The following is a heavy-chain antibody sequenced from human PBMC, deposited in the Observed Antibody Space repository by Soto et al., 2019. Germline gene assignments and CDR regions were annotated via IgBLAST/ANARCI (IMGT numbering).Heavy chain of an antibody. CDR2: IWYDGSNK. V-gene: IGHV3-33*01. D-gene: IGHD3-10*01. Sequence: ESGGGVVQPGRSLRLSCAASGFTFSSYGMHWVRQAPGKGLEWVAVIWYDGSNKYYADSVKGRFTISRDNSKNTLYLQMNSLRAEDTAVYYCARGGSGSGSYYRFDYWGQGTLVTVSS. CDR1: GFTFSSYG. CDR3: ARGGSGSGSYYRFDY. J-gene: IGHJ4*02.